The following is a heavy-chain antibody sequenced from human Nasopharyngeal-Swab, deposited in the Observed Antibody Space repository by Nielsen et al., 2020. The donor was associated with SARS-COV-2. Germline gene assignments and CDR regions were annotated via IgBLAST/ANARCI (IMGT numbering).Heavy chain of an antibody. CDR1: GYTFTGYY. CDR2: INPNSGGT. D-gene: IGHD4-23*01. CDR3: ARIPTVVTQTDY. V-gene: IGHV1-2*06. Sequence: ASVKVSCKASGYTFTGYYMHWLRQAPGQGLDWMGRINPNSGGTNYAQNFQGRVTMTRDTSISTAYMELSRLRSDDTAVYYCARIPTVVTQTDYWGQGTLVTVSS. J-gene: IGHJ4*02.